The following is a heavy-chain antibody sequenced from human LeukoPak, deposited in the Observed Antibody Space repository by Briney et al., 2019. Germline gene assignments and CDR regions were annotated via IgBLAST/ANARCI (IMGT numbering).Heavy chain of an antibody. J-gene: IGHJ4*02. CDR3: AREFQQGFDY. CDR2: ISSSTI. CDR1: GFTFSSYS. D-gene: IGHD1/OR15-1a*01. Sequence: GGSLRLSCGVSGFTFSSYSVNWIRQAPEKGLEWVSYISSSTIYYADSVKGRFTISRDNAKNSLYLQMNSLRVEDTAVYYCAREFQQGFDYWGQGTLVTVSS. V-gene: IGHV3-48*04.